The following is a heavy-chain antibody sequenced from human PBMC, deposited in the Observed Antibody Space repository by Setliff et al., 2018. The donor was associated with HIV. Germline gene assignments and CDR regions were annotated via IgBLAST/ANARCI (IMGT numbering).Heavy chain of an antibody. V-gene: IGHV4-34*12. CDR3: ARSSRGPHYDITIYPPRSYDY. CDR1: GASFNNSY. D-gene: IGHD3-10*01. Sequence: ETLSLTCTVSGASFNNSYWTWIRQPPGKGLEFIGEVIHSGNTDYNPSLKSRLSISVDTSKNQFSLKMTSVPAADTAVYYCARSSRGPHYDITIYPPRSYDYWGQGTLVTVSS. CDR2: VIHSGNT. J-gene: IGHJ4*02.